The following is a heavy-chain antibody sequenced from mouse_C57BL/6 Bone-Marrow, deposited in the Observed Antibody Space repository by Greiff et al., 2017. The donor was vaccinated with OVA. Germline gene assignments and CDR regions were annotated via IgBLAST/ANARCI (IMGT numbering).Heavy chain of an antibody. CDR2: IYPRSGNT. Sequence: VQLQQSGAELARPGASVKLSCTASGYTFTSYGISWVKQRTGQGLEWIGEIYPRSGNTYYNDKFKGKATLTADKSSSTAYMELRSLTAEDSAVYFCARPLPYYWGQGTSVTVSS. J-gene: IGHJ4*01. CDR1: GYTFTSYG. D-gene: IGHD2-10*01. CDR3: ARPLPYY. V-gene: IGHV1-81*01.